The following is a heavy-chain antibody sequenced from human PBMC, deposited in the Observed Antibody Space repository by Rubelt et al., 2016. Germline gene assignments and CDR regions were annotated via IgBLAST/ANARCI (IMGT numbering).Heavy chain of an antibody. V-gene: IGHV4-31*03. D-gene: IGHD6-19*01. CDR1: GGSISSGGYY. CDR3: ARGGPKQWLSYGRFGY. CDR2: IYYSGST. J-gene: IGHJ4*02. Sequence: QLQLQESGPGLVKPSETLSLTCTVSGGSISSGGYYWSWIRQHPGKGLEWIGYIYYSGSTYYNPSLNGRVSISVDTSKNQFSLKLSSVTAADTAVYYCARGGPKQWLSYGRFGYWGQGTLVTVSS.